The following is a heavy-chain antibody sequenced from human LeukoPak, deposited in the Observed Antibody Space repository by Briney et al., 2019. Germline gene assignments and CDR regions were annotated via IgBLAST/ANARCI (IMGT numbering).Heavy chain of an antibody. D-gene: IGHD3-10*01. J-gene: IGHJ4*02. CDR3: TRDALFGSGRTHLDF. V-gene: IGHV3-7*04. CDR1: ELTFYRIW. Sequence: TLRLSCAAYELTFYRIWMGRVCRAPGKGLQWVSSIKQDGGEAPYVDSVKVRFTIPRDNARNSLSFTLNSLNVDDTAGYFCTRDALFGSGRTHLDFWSQGTLVSAS. CDR2: IKQDGGEA.